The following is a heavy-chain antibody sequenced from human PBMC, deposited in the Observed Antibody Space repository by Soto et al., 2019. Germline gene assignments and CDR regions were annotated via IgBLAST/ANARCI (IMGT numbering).Heavy chain of an antibody. D-gene: IGHD2-21*02. CDR1: GFTFSSYE. Sequence: LRLSCAASGFTFSSYEMNWVRQAPGKGLEWVSYISSSGSTIYYADSVKGRFTISRDNAKNSLYLQMNGLRAEDTAVYYCARVRIVVVTTYPGDYYGMDVWGQGTTVTVSS. CDR2: ISSSGSTI. CDR3: ARVRIVVVTTYPGDYYGMDV. J-gene: IGHJ6*02. V-gene: IGHV3-48*03.